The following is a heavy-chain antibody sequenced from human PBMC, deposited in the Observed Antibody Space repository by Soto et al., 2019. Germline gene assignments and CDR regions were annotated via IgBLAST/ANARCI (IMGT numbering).Heavy chain of an antibody. V-gene: IGHV1-46*01. J-gene: IGHJ4*02. CDR3: ARTPIFGDYYDY. CDR1: GYTFTNYY. CDR2: IDPSGGIT. Sequence: ASVKVCCKASGYTFTNYYMHWVRQAPGQGLEWMGIIDPSGGITSYAQKFQGRVTITRDTSTSTVYMELSSLRSEDTAVYYCARTPIFGDYYDYWGQGTLVTVSS. D-gene: IGHD3-3*01.